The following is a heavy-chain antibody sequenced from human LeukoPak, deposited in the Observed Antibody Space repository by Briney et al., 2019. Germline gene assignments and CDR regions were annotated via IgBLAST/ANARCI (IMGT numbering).Heavy chain of an antibody. V-gene: IGHV1-46*01. J-gene: IGHJ6*03. CDR1: GYTFTRYY. CDR2: INPSGGST. Sequence: ASVSVSCKASGYTFTRYYIHWVRQAPGQGLEWMGIINPSGGSTSYAQKFQGRVTITRDTSTSTVYMEVSSLRSEDTAVYYCARGAVTTEGYYYYYMDVWGKGTTVTVSS. D-gene: IGHD4-11*01. CDR3: ARGAVTTEGYYYYYMDV.